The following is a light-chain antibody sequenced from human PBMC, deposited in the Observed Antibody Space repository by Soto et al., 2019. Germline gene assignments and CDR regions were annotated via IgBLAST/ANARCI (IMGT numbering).Light chain of an antibody. CDR3: QQRGNCAR. Sequence: IVLTEGRGTGALSPGKRATVSCRASQSVSSSYLAWYQQKPGQAPRLLIYGASSRATGIPDRFSGSGSGTDSPLTISGLEPQDFAIYYCQQRGNCARFGQGTRLEIK. CDR2: GAS. V-gene: IGKV3D-20*02. CDR1: QSVSSSY. J-gene: IGKJ5*01.